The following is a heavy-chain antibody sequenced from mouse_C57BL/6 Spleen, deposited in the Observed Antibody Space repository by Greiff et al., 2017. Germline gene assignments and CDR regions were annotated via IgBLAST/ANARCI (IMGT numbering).Heavy chain of an antibody. Sequence: EVKLQESGPGMVKPSQSLSLTCTVTGYSITSGYDWHWIRHFPGNKLEWMGYISYSGSTNYNPSLKSRISITHDTSKNHFFLKLNSVTTEDTATYYCAWSNYEDAMDYWGQGTSVTVSS. CDR1: GYSITSGYD. CDR3: AWSNYEDAMDY. CDR2: ISYSGST. D-gene: IGHD2-5*01. V-gene: IGHV3-1*01. J-gene: IGHJ4*01.